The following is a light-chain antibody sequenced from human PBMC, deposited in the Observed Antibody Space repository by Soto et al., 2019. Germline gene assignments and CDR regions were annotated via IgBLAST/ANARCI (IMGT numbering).Light chain of an antibody. CDR3: CSYAGSSTLVV. CDR2: EVS. CDR1: SSDVGSYNL. J-gene: IGLJ2*01. Sequence: QSALTQPASVSGFPGQSITISCTGTSSDVGSYNLVSWYQQHPGKAPKLMMYEVSKRPSGVSNRFSGSKSGNTASLTISGLQAEDEADYYCCSYAGSSTLVVFGGGPKLTVL. V-gene: IGLV2-23*02.